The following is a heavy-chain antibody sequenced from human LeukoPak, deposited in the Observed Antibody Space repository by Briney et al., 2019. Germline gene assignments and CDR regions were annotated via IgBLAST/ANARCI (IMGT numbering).Heavy chain of an antibody. V-gene: IGHV1-8*01. J-gene: IGHJ6*02. D-gene: IGHD3/OR15-3a*01. Sequence: ASVKVSCKASGYTFTSYDINWVRQATGQGLEWMGWMNPNSGNTGYAQKFQGRVTMTRNTSISTAHMEPSSLRSEDTAVYYCARGGSLGTGYYCGMDVWGQGTTVTVSS. CDR3: ARGGSLGTGYYCGMDV. CDR2: MNPNSGNT. CDR1: GYTFTSYD.